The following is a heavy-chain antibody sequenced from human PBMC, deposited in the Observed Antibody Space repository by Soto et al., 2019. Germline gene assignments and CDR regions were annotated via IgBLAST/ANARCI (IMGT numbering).Heavy chain of an antibody. J-gene: IGHJ2*01. CDR2: ISSGGSTK. D-gene: IGHD4-17*01. V-gene: IGHV3-30-3*01. CDR3: AKDGGFDYGFWYFDI. CDR1: GFTFSGYT. Sequence: QVQLVESGGGVVQPGRSLRLSCAASGFTFSGYTMHWVRQAPGKGLEWVAVISSGGSTKYYADSVKGRFTISRDNSKNTVFLQMNSLRAEDTAVYYCAKDGGFDYGFWYFDIWGRGNLVSVSS.